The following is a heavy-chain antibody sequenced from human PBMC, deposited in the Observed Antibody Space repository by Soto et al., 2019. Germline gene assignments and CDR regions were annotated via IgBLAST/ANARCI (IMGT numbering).Heavy chain of an antibody. V-gene: IGHV3-7*01. Sequence: EVQLVESGGGLVQPGGSLRLSCVASGFTFSTDWASWVRQAPGKGLEWVANIKRDGSESNYADSVKGRFTISRDNAKNSLYLQMNSLRVEDTAVYYCASEGSVWQFDYWGQGTLVAVSS. D-gene: IGHD6-25*01. CDR1: GFTFSTDW. CDR2: IKRDGSES. J-gene: IGHJ4*02. CDR3: ASEGSVWQFDY.